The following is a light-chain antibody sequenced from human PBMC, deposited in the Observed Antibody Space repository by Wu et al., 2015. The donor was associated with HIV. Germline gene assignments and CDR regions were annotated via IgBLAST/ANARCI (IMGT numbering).Light chain of an antibody. CDR3: HQYADVPWT. V-gene: IGKV1-33*01. CDR1: QDVGIH. CDR2: DAS. Sequence: DIQMTQSPSSLSASVGDRVTITCQASQDVGIHLNWYQQRPGKAPKLLIYDASTLKIGVPSRFNGSASETDFTFTINSLQPEDIATYYCHQYADVPWTFGQGTKVEIK. J-gene: IGKJ1*01.